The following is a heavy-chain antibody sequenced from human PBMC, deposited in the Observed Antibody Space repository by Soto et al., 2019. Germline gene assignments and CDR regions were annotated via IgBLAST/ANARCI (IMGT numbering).Heavy chain of an antibody. CDR3: ARDSDCISISCPHGGYYFDY. D-gene: IGHD2-2*01. CDR1: GGTFSSYA. J-gene: IGHJ4*02. V-gene: IGHV1-69*13. Sequence: ASVKVSCKASGGTFSSYAISWVRQAPGQGLEWMGGIIPIFGTANYAQKFQGRVTITADESTSTAYMELSSLRSEDTAVYYCARDSDCISISCPHGGYYFDYWGQGTLVTVSS. CDR2: IIPIFGTA.